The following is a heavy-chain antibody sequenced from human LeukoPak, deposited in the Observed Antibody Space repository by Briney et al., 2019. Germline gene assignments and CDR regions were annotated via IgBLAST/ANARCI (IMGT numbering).Heavy chain of an antibody. CDR1: GYILTSYG. CDR3: ARDGPFYSTGEVGDY. V-gene: IGHV1-18*01. J-gene: IGHJ4*02. D-gene: IGHD7-27*01. Sequence: ASVKVSCKASGYILTSYGISWVRQAPGQGLEGMGWISPYNDKTNYAPKLQGRVTMTADTSTNTVYMELRSLRSDDTAVYYCARDGPFYSTGEVGDYWGQGTLVTVSS. CDR2: ISPYNDKT.